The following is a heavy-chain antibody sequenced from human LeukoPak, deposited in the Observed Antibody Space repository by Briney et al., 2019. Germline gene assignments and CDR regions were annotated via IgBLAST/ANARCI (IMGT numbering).Heavy chain of an antibody. CDR1: GFTFSSYE. CDR2: ISSSSSYI. D-gene: IGHD3-16*01. V-gene: IGHV3-21*05. J-gene: IGHJ4*02. Sequence: GGSLRLSCAASGFTFSSYEMNWVRQAPGKGLEWVSYISSSSSYIYYADSVKGRFTISRDNAKNSLYLQMNSLRAEDTAVYYCAREAPGGYWGQGTLVTVSS. CDR3: AREAPGGY.